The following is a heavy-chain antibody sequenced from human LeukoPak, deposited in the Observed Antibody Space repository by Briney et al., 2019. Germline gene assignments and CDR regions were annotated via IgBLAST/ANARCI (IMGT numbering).Heavy chain of an antibody. V-gene: IGHV4-34*01. D-gene: IGHD4-17*01. Sequence: SETLSLTCAVYGGSFSGYYWSWIRQPPGKGLEWIGEINHSGSTNYNPSLKSRVTISVDTSKNQISLKLSSVTAADTAVYYCARRVDGDYWAFDYWGQGTLVTVSS. CDR3: ARRVDGDYWAFDY. J-gene: IGHJ4*02. CDR1: GGSFSGYY. CDR2: INHSGST.